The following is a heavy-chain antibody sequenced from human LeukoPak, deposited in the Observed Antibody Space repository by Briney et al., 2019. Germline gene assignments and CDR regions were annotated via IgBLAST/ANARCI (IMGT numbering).Heavy chain of an antibody. V-gene: IGHV3-74*01. J-gene: IGHJ4*02. CDR1: GFTFSNHN. D-gene: IGHD6-19*01. CDR2: INSDGSTT. Sequence: GGSLRLSCAASGFTFSNHNIHWVRQGPGKGLVWVSRINSDGSTTTYADSVKGRFTISRDNAKNTLYLQMNSLRAKDTAVYYCARVSQWLVPYWGQGTLVTVSS. CDR3: ARVSQWLVPY.